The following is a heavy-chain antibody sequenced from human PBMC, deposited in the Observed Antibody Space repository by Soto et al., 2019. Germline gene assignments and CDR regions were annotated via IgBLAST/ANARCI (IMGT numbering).Heavy chain of an antibody. V-gene: IGHV1-18*01. J-gene: IGHJ5*02. CDR2: ISAYNGNT. CDR3: ARAGHYYDSSGYAT. CDR1: GYSFATSG. D-gene: IGHD3-22*01. Sequence: PGASVKVSCKASGYSFATSGISWVRQAPGQGLEWMGWISAYNGNTNYEQKLQDRVTMTTDTSTSTAYLELRSLRSDDTAVYYCARAGHYYDSSGYATWGQGTLVTAPQ.